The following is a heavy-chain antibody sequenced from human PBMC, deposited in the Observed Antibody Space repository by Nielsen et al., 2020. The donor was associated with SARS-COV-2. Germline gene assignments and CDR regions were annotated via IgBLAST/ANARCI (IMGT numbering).Heavy chain of an antibody. CDR2: ISYDGSNK. Sequence: GGSLRLSCAASGFTFSSYAMHWVRQAPGKGLEWVAVISYDGSNKYYADSVKGRFTISRDNSKNTLYLQMNSLRAEDTAVYYCAREDPLRYFDWLFTTPTGTIDYWGQGTLVTVSS. CDR1: GFTFSSYA. V-gene: IGHV3-30-3*01. CDR3: AREDPLRYFDWLFTTPTGTIDY. J-gene: IGHJ4*02. D-gene: IGHD3-9*01.